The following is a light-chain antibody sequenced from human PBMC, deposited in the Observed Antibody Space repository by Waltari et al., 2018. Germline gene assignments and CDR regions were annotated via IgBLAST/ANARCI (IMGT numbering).Light chain of an antibody. Sequence: EVVLTQSPDTLSVSPGVRATLSCRTSRSVNSNLAWYQHKPGQAPMLLMYGASTRPTGIPARFSGSESGTEFTLTITSLQSEDFAVYYCQQYNNWPLTFGGGTKVEI. V-gene: IGKV3-15*01. CDR3: QQYNNWPLT. J-gene: IGKJ4*01. CDR1: RSVNSN. CDR2: GAS.